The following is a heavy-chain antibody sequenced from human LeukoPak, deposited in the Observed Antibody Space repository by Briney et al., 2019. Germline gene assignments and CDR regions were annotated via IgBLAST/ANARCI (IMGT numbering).Heavy chain of an antibody. CDR1: GYPFTSYN. CDR3: VRDGEGVAISVNYWFDP. V-gene: IGHV1-8*01. D-gene: IGHD3-10*01. J-gene: IGHJ5*02. Sequence: ASVKVSCKASGYPFTSYNVNWVRQATGQGLEWMGWMNTNSGNTGYSQNFQGRVTMTRDTSISTAYMELRGLRSEDTAVYYCVRDGEGVAISVNYWFDPWGQGTLVTVSS. CDR2: MNTNSGNT.